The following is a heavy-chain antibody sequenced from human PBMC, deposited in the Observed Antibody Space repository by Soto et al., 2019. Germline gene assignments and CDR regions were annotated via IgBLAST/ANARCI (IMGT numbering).Heavy chain of an antibody. CDR3: ARAGDYGGARGGTDV. CDR2: IYYSGST. CDR1: GGSINNANYF. V-gene: IGHV4-31*03. Sequence: QVRLEESGPGLVEPSQTLSLICTVSGGSINNANYFWNWIRHHPDNGLEWIGYIYYSGSTRYNPSFNTRVTMSMDTSKNRCSRRRNSVTAADTAVYFGARAGDYGGARGGTDVWVRGTTVTVSS. D-gene: IGHD4-17*01. J-gene: IGHJ6*02.